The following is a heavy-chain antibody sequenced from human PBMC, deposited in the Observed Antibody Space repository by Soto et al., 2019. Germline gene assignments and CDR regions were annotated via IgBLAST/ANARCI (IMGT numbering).Heavy chain of an antibody. V-gene: IGHV4-38-2*01. CDR2: IYHSGST. J-gene: IGHJ6*02. CDR3: AASMVRGVTRYYYYYGMDV. CDR1: GYYISSGYC. Sequence: PSETLSLTCAVSGYYISSGYCWGWIQQPPGKGLEWIGSIYHSGSTYYNPSLKSRVTISVDTSKNQFSLKLSSVTAADTAVYYCAASMVRGVTRYYYYYGMDVWGQGTTVTVSS. D-gene: IGHD3-10*01.